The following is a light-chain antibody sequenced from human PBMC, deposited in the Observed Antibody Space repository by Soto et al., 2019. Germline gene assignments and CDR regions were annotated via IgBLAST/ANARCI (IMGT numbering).Light chain of an antibody. CDR2: EVS. J-gene: IGLJ2*01. V-gene: IGLV2-14*01. Sequence: QSVLTQPASVSGSPGQSITISCTGTSSDIGAYDYVSWYQQHPGKAPKLMIYEVSNRPSGVSNRFSGSKSGNTASLTISGLQTEDEAEYFCSSYTSTITLLFGGGTKLTVL. CDR1: SSDIGAYDY. CDR3: SSYTSTITLL.